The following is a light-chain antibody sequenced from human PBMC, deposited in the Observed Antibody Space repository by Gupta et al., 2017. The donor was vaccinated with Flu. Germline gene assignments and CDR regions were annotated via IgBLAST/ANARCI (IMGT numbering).Light chain of an antibody. Sequence: DIQITQSPSSLSASVGDRVTITCRASQSISRYLNWYQQKAGKAPELLIDTASSVKSGLPSRFSGSGSGTDITLTISRRQPEDFATYSCQQGYSVRYTFGPGTRLEIK. J-gene: IGKJ2*01. V-gene: IGKV1-39*01. CDR1: QSISRY. CDR2: TAS. CDR3: QQGYSVRYT.